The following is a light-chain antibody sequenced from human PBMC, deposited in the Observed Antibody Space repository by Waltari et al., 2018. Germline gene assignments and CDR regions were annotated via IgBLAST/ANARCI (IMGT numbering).Light chain of an antibody. CDR3: MSYAGSNSFFV. J-gene: IGLJ1*01. Sequence: QSALTQPASVSGSPGQSITISCTGTSNDVGGYDHVSWYQQHPGKAPKVIVSEVTSRPAGISTRFSGPKSGNTASLTISGLQAEDEADYYCMSYAGSNSFFVFGTGTKVTVL. V-gene: IGLV2-14*01. CDR1: SNDVGGYDH. CDR2: EVT.